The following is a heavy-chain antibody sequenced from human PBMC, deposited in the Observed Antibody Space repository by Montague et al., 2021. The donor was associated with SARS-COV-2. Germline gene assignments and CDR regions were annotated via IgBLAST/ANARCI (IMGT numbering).Heavy chain of an antibody. J-gene: IGHJ5*02. CDR3: ASLTLGYCSSTSCYSDWFDP. Sequence: SETRSLTCAVYGGSFSGYYWGWIRQPPGKGLEWIGEINHSGSTNYNPSLKSRVTISVDTSKNQFSLKLSSVTAADTAVYYCASLTLGYCSSTSCYSDWFDPWGQGTLVTVSS. CDR2: INHSGST. CDR1: GGSFSGYY. V-gene: IGHV4-34*01. D-gene: IGHD2-2*02.